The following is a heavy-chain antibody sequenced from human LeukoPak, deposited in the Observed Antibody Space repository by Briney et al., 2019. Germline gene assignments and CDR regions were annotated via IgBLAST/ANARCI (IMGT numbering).Heavy chain of an antibody. V-gene: IGHV3-21*01. CDR2: ISSSSSYI. D-gene: IGHD6-13*01. CDR3: ARHYSSSWSGFDY. J-gene: IGHJ4*02. Sequence: GGSLRLSCAASGFTFSSYSMNWVRQAPGKGLEWVSSISSSSSYIYYADSVKGRFTISRDNAKNSLYLQMNSLRAEDTAVYYCARHYSSSWSGFDYWGQGTLVTVSS. CDR1: GFTFSSYS.